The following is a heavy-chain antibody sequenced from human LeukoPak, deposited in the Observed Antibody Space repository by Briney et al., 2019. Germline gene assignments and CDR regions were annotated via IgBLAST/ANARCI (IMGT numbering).Heavy chain of an antibody. CDR1: GFTFSNYV. J-gene: IGHJ4*02. Sequence: GGSLRLSCAASGFTFSNYVMTWVRQGPGKGLEWVSGISGSGGSTYYADSVKGRFTISRDNSKNTLYLQMNSLTVEDTAVYYCAKRGLYSSTWYGFDYWGQGTLVTVSS. V-gene: IGHV3-23*01. D-gene: IGHD6-13*01. CDR3: AKRGLYSSTWYGFDY. CDR2: ISGSGGST.